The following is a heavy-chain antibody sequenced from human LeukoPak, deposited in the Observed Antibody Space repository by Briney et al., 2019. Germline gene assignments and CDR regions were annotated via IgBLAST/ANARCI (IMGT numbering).Heavy chain of an antibody. CDR3: AKLQEYSYGPFDY. CDR1: GFTFSSYW. D-gene: IGHD5-18*01. J-gene: IGHJ4*02. Sequence: GGSLRLSCAASGFTFSSYWMHWVRQAPGKGLVWVSRINSDGSSTSYADSVKGRFTISRDNAKNTLYLQMNSLRAEDTAVYYCAKLQEYSYGPFDYWGQGTLVTVSS. CDR2: INSDGSST. V-gene: IGHV3-74*01.